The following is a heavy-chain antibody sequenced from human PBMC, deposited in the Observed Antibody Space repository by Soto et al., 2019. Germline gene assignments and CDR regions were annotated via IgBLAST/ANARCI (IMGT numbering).Heavy chain of an antibody. CDR2: TYYRSKWYN. CDR3: ARDMAAEQYYYYYRMDV. Sequence: SQSLSLTCAISGDSVSSNSAAWNWTRQSPSRGLEWLGRTYYRSKWYNDYAVSVKSRITINPDTSKNQFSLQLNSVTHEDTAMYYCARDMAAEQYYYYYRMDVWGQGTTVTVS. J-gene: IGHJ6*02. D-gene: IGHD6-13*01. CDR1: GDSVSSNSAA. V-gene: IGHV6-1*01.